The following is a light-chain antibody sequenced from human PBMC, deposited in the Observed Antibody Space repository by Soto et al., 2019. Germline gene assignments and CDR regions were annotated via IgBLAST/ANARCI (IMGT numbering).Light chain of an antibody. CDR2: EVS. Sequence: QSVLTQPPSVSGSPGQSVTISCTGTSSDVGSYNRVSWYQQPPGTAPKLMIYEVSNRPSGVPDRFSGSKSGNTASPTISGLQAEDEADYYCSLYTSSSTYVFGTGTKSPS. V-gene: IGLV2-18*01. CDR3: SLYTSSSTYV. CDR1: SSDVGSYNR. J-gene: IGLJ1*01.